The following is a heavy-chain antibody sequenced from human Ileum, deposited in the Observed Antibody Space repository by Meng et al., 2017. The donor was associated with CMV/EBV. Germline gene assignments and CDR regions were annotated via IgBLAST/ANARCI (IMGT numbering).Heavy chain of an antibody. CDR3: ARGGYSYGYGFDY. CDR2: INSDGSST. Sequence: CAASGFTFSSYWMHWVRQAPGKGLVWVSRINSDGSSTSYADSVKGRFTISRDNAKNTLYLQMNSLRAEDTAVYYCARGGYSYGYGFDYWGQGTLVTVSS. V-gene: IGHV3-74*01. D-gene: IGHD5-18*01. J-gene: IGHJ4*02. CDR1: GFTFSSYW.